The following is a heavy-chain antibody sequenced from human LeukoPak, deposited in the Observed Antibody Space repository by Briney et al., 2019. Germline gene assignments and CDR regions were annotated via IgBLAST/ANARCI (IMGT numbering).Heavy chain of an antibody. V-gene: IGHV3-30*18. D-gene: IGHD3-3*01. CDR1: GFTFSSYG. CDR2: ISYDGSNK. Sequence: GRSLRLSCAASGFTFSSYGMHWVRQAPGKGLEWVAVISYDGSNKYYADSVKGRFTISRDNSKNTLYLQMNSPRAEDTAVYYCAKARSGGYNWFDPWGQGTLVTVSS. J-gene: IGHJ5*02. CDR3: AKARSGGYNWFDP.